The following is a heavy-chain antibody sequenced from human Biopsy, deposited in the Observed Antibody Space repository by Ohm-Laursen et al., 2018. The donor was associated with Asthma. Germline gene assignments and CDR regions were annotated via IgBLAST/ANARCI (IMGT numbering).Heavy chain of an antibody. J-gene: IGHJ1*01. CDR1: GFTFSSYA. V-gene: IGHV3-23*01. CDR2: ISGSGGST. Sequence: GSLRLSCAASGFTFSSYAMSWVRQAPGKGLEWVSAISGSGGSTYYADSVKGRFTISRDKSKNTLYMQMNSLRSEDTAVYYCARGGGAHFQHWGQGTLVTVSS. D-gene: IGHD2-21*01. CDR3: ARGGGAHFQH.